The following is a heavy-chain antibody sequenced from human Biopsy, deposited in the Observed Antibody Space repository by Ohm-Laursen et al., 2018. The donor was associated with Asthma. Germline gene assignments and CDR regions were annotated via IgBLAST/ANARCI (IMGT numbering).Heavy chain of an antibody. CDR1: GASIKTDDHY. CDR3: ARASVAASSNWFDP. Sequence: SETLSFTCTVSGASIKTDDHYWSWLRQPPGKGLEWFGFIHYSGSTSYNPSLKGGVTISVDTSKNQFSLKLSSVTAAGTAVYYCARASVAASSNWFDPWGQGTLVTVSS. CDR2: IHYSGST. V-gene: IGHV4-30-4*01. D-gene: IGHD6-19*01. J-gene: IGHJ5*02.